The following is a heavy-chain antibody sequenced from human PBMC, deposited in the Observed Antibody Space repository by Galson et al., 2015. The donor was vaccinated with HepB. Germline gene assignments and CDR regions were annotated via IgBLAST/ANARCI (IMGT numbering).Heavy chain of an antibody. CDR3: ARGLGGY. CDR2: ISHSGTTV. J-gene: IGHJ4*02. CDR1: GFPFSDYY. D-gene: IGHD2-15*01. V-gene: IGHV3-11*01. Sequence: LRLSCAASGFPFSDYYMSWMRQAPGKGLEWLSYISHSGTTVYHADSLKGRFSISRDNAKNSLYLQMNSLRAEDTAVYYCARGLGGYWGQGTLVTVSS.